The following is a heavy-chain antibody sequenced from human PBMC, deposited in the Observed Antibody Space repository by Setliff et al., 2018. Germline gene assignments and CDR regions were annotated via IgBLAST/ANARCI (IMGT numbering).Heavy chain of an antibody. CDR2: FDPQGGEI. CDR1: GGNFSSYA. CDR3: AAIVDTDWHKEFKY. V-gene: IGHV1-24*01. Sequence: ASVKVSCKAPGGNFSSYAINWVRQAPGQGLEWVGGFDPQGGEIIYAQKFQGRITMTEDTSTNTAYMELSSLRSEDTAVYYCAAIVDTDWHKEFKYWGQGTLVTVSS. D-gene: IGHD3-9*01. J-gene: IGHJ4*02.